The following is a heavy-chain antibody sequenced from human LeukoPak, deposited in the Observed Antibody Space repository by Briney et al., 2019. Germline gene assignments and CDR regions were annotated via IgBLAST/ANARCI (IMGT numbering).Heavy chain of an antibody. D-gene: IGHD4-23*01. CDR3: ARDRGYSSFDY. J-gene: IGHJ4*02. CDR1: AFTFSSYW. CDR2: IKEDGSEI. V-gene: IGHV3-7*01. Sequence: HPGGSLRLSCEASAFTFSSYWMSWVRQAPGKGLEWVANIKEDGSEINYVDSVKGRFTISRDNAKNSLFLQMNSLRVEDTAVYSCARDRGYSSFDYWGQGTLVTVSS.